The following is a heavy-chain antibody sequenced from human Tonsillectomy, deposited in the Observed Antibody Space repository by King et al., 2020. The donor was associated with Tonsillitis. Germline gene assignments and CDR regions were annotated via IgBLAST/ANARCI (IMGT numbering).Heavy chain of an antibody. CDR1: GGSISSGSYY. V-gene: IGHV4-61*02. D-gene: IGHD3-3*01. Sequence: QLQESGPGLVKPSQTLSLTCTVSGGSISSGSYYWSWIRQPAGKGLEWIGRIYTSGSTNYNPSLKSRVTMSVDTSKNQFSLKLGSVTAADTAVYYCARVTWYYDFWSGYPNWFDPWGQGTLVTVSS. J-gene: IGHJ5*02. CDR2: IYTSGST. CDR3: ARVTWYYDFWSGYPNWFDP.